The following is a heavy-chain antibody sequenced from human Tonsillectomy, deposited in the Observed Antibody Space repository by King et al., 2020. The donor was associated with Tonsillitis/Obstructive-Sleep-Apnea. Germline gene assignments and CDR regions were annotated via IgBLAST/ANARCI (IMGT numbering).Heavy chain of an antibody. J-gene: IGHJ6*03. V-gene: IGHV3-9*01. CDR3: AKDGERGAYYIFYFMDV. CDR1: GFSLDDYA. Sequence: VQLVESGGGLVQPGRSLRLSCAASGFSLDDYAMHWVRQAPGKGLEWVAGIIWNSANIGYADSVKGRFTISRDNAKNSLYLQMNSLRAEDTALYYCAKDGERGAYYIFYFMDVWGKGTTVTVSS. D-gene: IGHD3-16*01. CDR2: IIWNSANI.